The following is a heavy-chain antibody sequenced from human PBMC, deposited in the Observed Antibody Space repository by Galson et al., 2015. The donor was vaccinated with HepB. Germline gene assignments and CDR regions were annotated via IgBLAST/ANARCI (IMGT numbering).Heavy chain of an antibody. D-gene: IGHD3-22*01. J-gene: IGHJ3*02. V-gene: IGHV5-10-1*01. CDR2: IDPTDSYI. Sequence: QSGAEVKKPGESLRISCKGSGYSLTSYWISWVRQMPGKGLEWMGRIDPTDSYINYSPSFQGHVTISADGSISTAYLQWSSLKASDTAMYYCARRHDSSGFDAFDIWGRGTMVTVSS. CDR3: ARRHDSSGFDAFDI. CDR1: GYSLTSYW.